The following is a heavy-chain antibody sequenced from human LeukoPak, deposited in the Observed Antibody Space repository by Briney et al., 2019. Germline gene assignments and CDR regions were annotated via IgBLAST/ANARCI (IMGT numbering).Heavy chain of an antibody. CDR3: ARERAYYYDSSGYPRYYFDY. V-gene: IGHV1-69*04. CDR1: GGSFSSYS. J-gene: IGHJ4*02. Sequence: SVKVSCKASGGSFSSYSISWVRQAPGQGLEWVGRIIPILGLANYAQKFQGRVTITADKSTSTAYMELSSLRSEDTAVYYCARERAYYYDSSGYPRYYFDYWGQGTLVTVSS. D-gene: IGHD3-22*01. CDR2: IIPILGLA.